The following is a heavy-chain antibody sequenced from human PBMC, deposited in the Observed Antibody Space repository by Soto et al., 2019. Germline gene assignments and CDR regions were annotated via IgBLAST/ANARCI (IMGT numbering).Heavy chain of an antibody. CDR1: GYPFTSYY. V-gene: IGHV1-46*03. Sequence: GASMKVSCQASGYPFTSYYMHLVRPAPGQGLEWMGIINPSGGSTSHAQKFQGRVTMTRDTSTSTVYMELSSLRSEDTAVYYCARSAVEESNGSGISSYSYMDARGQGTTLPVSS. J-gene: IGHJ6*03. CDR3: ARSAVEESNGSGISSYSYMDA. D-gene: IGHD2-15*01. CDR2: INPSGGST.